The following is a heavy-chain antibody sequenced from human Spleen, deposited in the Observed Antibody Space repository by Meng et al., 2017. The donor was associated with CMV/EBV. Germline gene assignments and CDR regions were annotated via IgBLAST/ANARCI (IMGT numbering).Heavy chain of an antibody. CDR2: IYASGST. Sequence: CTCSGGSITRSNDYWGWIRQLPGKGLEWIGTIYASGSTYYNPSLESRVTISIDMSRSQFFLRLTSVTAADTAPYYCASPKSSGWYDYWGQGILVTVSS. CDR1: GGSITRSNDY. CDR3: ASPKSSGWYDY. V-gene: IGHV4-39*01. D-gene: IGHD6-19*01. J-gene: IGHJ4*02.